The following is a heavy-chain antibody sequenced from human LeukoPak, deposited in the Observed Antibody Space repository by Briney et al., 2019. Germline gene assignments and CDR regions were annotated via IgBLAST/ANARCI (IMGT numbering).Heavy chain of an antibody. Sequence: PSETLSLTCTVSGGSISSYYWSWIRQPPRKGLEWIGYIYYSGTTNYNPSLKSRVTISVDTSKNQFSLKLSSVTAADTAVYYCARRDSYGWFYFDYWGQGTLVTVSS. V-gene: IGHV4-59*08. CDR1: GGSISSYY. CDR3: ARRDSYGWFYFDY. D-gene: IGHD5-18*01. J-gene: IGHJ4*02. CDR2: IYYSGTT.